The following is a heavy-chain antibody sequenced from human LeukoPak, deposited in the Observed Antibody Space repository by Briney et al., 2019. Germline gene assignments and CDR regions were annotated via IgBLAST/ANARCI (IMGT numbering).Heavy chain of an antibody. V-gene: IGHV3-23*01. J-gene: IGHJ4*02. CDR1: GFTFSSYA. CDR2: SGSGGST. D-gene: IGHD3-22*01. CDR3: ARKTSGSSDY. Sequence: GGSLGLSCAASGFTFSSYAMSWVRQAPGKGLEWVSGSGSGGSTYYADSVKGRFTISRDNSKNTLYLQMNSLRAEDTAVYYCARKTSGSSDYWGQGTLVTVSS.